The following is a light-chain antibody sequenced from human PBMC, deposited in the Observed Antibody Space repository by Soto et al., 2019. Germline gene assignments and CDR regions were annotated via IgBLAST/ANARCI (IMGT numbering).Light chain of an antibody. CDR1: QSISNS. Sequence: EIVLTQSPATLSLSPGERATLSCRASQSISNSLAWYQQKPGQAPSLLIFDASKRATGIPARFSGSGSGTDFTLTITSLEPEDFAVYYCQQYNNWPFTFGPGTKVDIK. J-gene: IGKJ3*01. CDR3: QQYNNWPFT. CDR2: DAS. V-gene: IGKV3-11*01.